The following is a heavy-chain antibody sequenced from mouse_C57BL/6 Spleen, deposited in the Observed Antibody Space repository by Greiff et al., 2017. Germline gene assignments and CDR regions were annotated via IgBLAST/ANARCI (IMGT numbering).Heavy chain of an antibody. CDR1: GYTFTSYW. CDR2: IYPSDSET. D-gene: IGHD2-2*01. V-gene: IGHV1-61*01. J-gene: IGHJ4*01. Sequence: VQLQQPGAELVRPGSSVKLSCKASGYTFTSYWMDWVKQRPGQGLEWIGNIYPSDSETHYNQKFKDKATLTVDKSSSTAYMQLSSLTSEDSAVYYCARRGGYYYAMDYWGQGTSVTVSS. CDR3: ARRGGYYYAMDY.